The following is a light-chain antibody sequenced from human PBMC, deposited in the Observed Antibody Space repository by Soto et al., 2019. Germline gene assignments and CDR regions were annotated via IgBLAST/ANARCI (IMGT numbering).Light chain of an antibody. CDR3: QQYGTL. V-gene: IGKV3-20*01. CDR1: QSVSSSY. CDR2: GAS. J-gene: IGKJ4*01. Sequence: EIVLTQSPGTLSLSPGERATLSCRASQSVSSSYFAWYQQKPGQALRLLIYGASSRATGSPDRFSGSGSGTDFTLTISRLEPEDFAVYYCQQYGTLFGGGTKVEIK.